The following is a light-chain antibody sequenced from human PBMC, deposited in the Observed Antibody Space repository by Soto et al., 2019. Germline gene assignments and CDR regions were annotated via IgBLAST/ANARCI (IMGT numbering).Light chain of an antibody. V-gene: IGLV2-8*01. CDR1: SNDVGHSSF. J-gene: IGLJ1*01. CDR3: NAQADNGKHV. CDR2: EVS. Sequence: QSALTQPPSASGSPGQSVTISCTGNSNDVGHSSFISWYQQHPGKGPKLIIYEVSKRPSGVPDRFSGSKSGNTASLSVSGHQDEDEADYFCNAQADNGKHVFGTGTKFTVL.